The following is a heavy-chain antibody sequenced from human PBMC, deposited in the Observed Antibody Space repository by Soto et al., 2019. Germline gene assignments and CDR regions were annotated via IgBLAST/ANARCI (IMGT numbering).Heavy chain of an antibody. Sequence: PGGSLRLSCTGSGFSFSSYGMYWVRQAPGKGLECVADISYDGSDKYYADFVKGRFTISRDNYKNMLYLQMNSLRAEDTAVYYCAKDRRITMVRGVLRAFDSWGQGNLVTVSS. CDR2: ISYDGSDK. J-gene: IGHJ4*01. CDR1: GFSFSSYG. V-gene: IGHV3-30*18. CDR3: AKDRRITMVRGVLRAFDS. D-gene: IGHD3-10*01.